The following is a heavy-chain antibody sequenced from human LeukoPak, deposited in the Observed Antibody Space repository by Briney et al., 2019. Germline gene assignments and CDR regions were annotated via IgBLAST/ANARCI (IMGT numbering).Heavy chain of an antibody. J-gene: IGHJ4*02. V-gene: IGHV4-61*02. CDR1: GGSISSGSYY. CDR2: IYSSGNT. Sequence: SETPSLTCTVSGGSISSGSYYWSWIRQPAGMGLEWIGRIYSSGNTNYNPSLKSRVTLSVDTSKNQFSLKLSSVTAADTAVYYCARDRARSYYFDLWGQGTLVTVSS. CDR3: ARDRARSYYFDL. D-gene: IGHD3-10*01.